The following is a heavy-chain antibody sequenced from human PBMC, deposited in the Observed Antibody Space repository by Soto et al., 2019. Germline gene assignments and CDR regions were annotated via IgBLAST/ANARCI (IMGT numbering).Heavy chain of an antibody. J-gene: IGHJ4*02. V-gene: IGHV3-7*05. Sequence: GGSLRLSCAASGFTFSSYWMSWVRQAPGKGLEWVANIKQDGSEKYYVDSVKGRFTISRDNAKNSLYLQMNSLRAEDTAVYYCARDFLYDILTGYYLDYWGQGTLVTVSS. CDR3: ARDFLYDILTGYYLDY. CDR1: GFTFSSYW. CDR2: IKQDGSEK. D-gene: IGHD3-9*01.